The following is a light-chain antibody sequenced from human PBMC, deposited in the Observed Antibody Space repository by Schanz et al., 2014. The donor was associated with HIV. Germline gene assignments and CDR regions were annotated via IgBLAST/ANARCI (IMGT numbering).Light chain of an antibody. CDR3: ATWDISRNGPV. J-gene: IGLJ2*01. CDR1: IYTIARRT. V-gene: IGLV1-44*01. CDR2: NDD. Sequence: QSLLTQPPSASGIPGQTVTISCSGSIYTIARRTVDWYQHLPGTAPRLLIHNDDRRPSGVPERFSASKSGTSASLVISGLQSEDEADYYCATWDISRNGPVFGGGTKLTVL.